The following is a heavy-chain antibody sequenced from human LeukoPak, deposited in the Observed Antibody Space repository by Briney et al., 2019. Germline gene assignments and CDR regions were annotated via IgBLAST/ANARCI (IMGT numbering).Heavy chain of an antibody. D-gene: IGHD3-10*01. J-gene: IGHJ6*03. CDR3: ARGGVNTMLRGVIRYYYMDV. V-gene: IGHV3-21*04. CDR1: GFTFSSYS. Sequence: GSLRLSCAASGFTFSSYSMNWVRQAPGKGLEWVSSISSSSSYIYYADSVKGRFTISRDNAKNSLYLQMNSLRAEDTAVYYCARGGVNTMLRGVIRYYYMDVWGKGTTVTISS. CDR2: ISSSSSYI.